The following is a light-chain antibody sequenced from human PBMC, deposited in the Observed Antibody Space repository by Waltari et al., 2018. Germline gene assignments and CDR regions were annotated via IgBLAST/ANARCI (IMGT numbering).Light chain of an antibody. CDR2: SAS. J-gene: IGKJ2*01. CDR3: QQCAGSPYT. CDR1: QSVGSNC. Sequence: EIVLTQSPGTLSLSPGERATLSCRASQSVGSNCLAWYQQTPGQAPRLLIFSASSRIPGIPDRFSASGYGTDFTLTISRLEPEDFAVYYCQQCAGSPYTFGQGTKLEIK. V-gene: IGKV3-20*01.